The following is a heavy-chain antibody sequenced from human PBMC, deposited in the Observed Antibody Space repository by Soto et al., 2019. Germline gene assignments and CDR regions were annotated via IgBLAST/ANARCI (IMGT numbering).Heavy chain of an antibody. J-gene: IGHJ5*01. V-gene: IGHV3-23*01. CDR3: AKGLELTLFYDS. CDR2: ITGSGGST. D-gene: IGHD1-7*01. Sequence: MSCARYAPGKRLEWVSAITGSGGSTYYADSVEGRFTISTGNSKNTMYPQMNSLSAXDTAVYYCAKGLELTLFYDS.